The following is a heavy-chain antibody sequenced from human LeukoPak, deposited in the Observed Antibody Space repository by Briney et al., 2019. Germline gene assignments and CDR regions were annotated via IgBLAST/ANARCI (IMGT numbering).Heavy chain of an antibody. CDR3: ARVDYDSSGYYDY. V-gene: IGHV1-69*04. Sequence: ASVKVSCKASGCTFSSYAISWVRQAPGQGLEWMGRIIPICGIANYAQKFQGRVTITADKSTSTAYMELSSLRSEDTAVYYCARVDYDSSGYYDYWGQGTLVTVSS. CDR2: IIPICGIA. D-gene: IGHD3-22*01. J-gene: IGHJ4*02. CDR1: GCTFSSYA.